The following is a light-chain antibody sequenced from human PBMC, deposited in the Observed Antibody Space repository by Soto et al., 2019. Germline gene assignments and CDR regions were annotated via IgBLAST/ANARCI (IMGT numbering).Light chain of an antibody. J-gene: IGKJ4*01. CDR2: DAS. CDR3: PPRRNRPLLT. CDR1: QSVSSY. Sequence: EIVLTQSPATLSLSPGERATLSCRASQSVSSYLARYQQKPGEAPRLLISDASHRATGIPARFSGSGYGTGLNLAISHRRPVGFPGSFGPPRRNRPLLTFRGGTKVEIK. V-gene: IGKV3-11*01.